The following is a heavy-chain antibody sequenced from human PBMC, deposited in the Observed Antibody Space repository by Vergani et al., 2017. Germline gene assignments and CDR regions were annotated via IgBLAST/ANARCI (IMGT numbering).Heavy chain of an antibody. Sequence: VQLVESGGNVVQSGTSLRLSCAASGFSFSSYAMTWVRLAPGKGLQWVSAISGSGGNTFYTDSVKGRFTISRDNSKDTLYLQMNNLRTEDTAIYYCAKQYFVSGNYLFDYWGQGTLVTVSS. CDR1: GFSFSSYA. V-gene: IGHV3-23*04. J-gene: IGHJ4*02. CDR3: AKQYFVSGNYLFDY. CDR2: ISGSGGNT. D-gene: IGHD3-10*01.